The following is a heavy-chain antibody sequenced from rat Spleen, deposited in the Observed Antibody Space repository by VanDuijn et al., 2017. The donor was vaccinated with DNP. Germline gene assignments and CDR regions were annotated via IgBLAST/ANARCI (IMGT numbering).Heavy chain of an antibody. CDR1: AYSITTNY. Sequence: EVQLQESGPGLVKPSQSLSLTCSVTAYSITTNYWGWIRKFPGNKMEWVGHISYSGSTSYNPSLKSRISITRDTSKNQFFLQLSSVTTEDTATYYCARQNIVRDWFFDFWGPGTMVTVYS. CDR3: ARQNIVRDWFFDF. V-gene: IGHV3-1*01. D-gene: IGHD4-3*01. J-gene: IGHJ1*01. CDR2: ISYSGST.